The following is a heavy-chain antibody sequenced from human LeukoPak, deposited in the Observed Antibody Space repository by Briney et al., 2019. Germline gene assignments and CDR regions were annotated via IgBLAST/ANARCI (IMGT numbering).Heavy chain of an antibody. CDR1: GXSVSSGSYY. Sequence: SETLSLTCTVSGXSVSSGSYYWSWIRQPPGKELEWIGYIYYSGTTNYNPSLNSRVTISVDTSKNQFSLKLSSVTATDTAVYYCARVPQASYCSGGTCYHHYYGMDVWGQGTTVTVSS. J-gene: IGHJ6*02. CDR2: IYYSGTT. V-gene: IGHV4-61*01. CDR3: ARVPQASYCSGGTCYHHYYGMDV. D-gene: IGHD2-15*01.